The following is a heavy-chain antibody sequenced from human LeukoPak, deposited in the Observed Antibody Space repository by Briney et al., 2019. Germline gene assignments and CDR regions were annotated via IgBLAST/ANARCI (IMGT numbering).Heavy chain of an antibody. CDR1: GFTFSSYS. V-gene: IGHV3-21*01. CDR2: ISSSSSYI. Sequence: GGSLRLSCAASGFTFSSYSMNWVRQAPGKGLEWVSSISSSSSYIYYADSVKGRFTISRDNAKNSLYLQMNSLRAEDTAVCYCARESDSSGYGAFDIWGQGTMVTVSS. CDR3: ARESDSSGYGAFDI. D-gene: IGHD3-22*01. J-gene: IGHJ3*02.